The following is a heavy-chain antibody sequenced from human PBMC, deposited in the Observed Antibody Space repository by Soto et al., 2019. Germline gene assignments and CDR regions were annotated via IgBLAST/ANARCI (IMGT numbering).Heavy chain of an antibody. CDR2: ISYDGSNK. V-gene: IGHV3-30*18. Sequence: WSLRLSCAASGFTFSSYGMHWVRQAPGKGLEWVAIISYDGSNKYYADSVKGRFTISRDNSKNTLYLQMNSLRADDTAVYYCAKDLAAYCSGGSCSRLGYWGQGTLVTVSS. J-gene: IGHJ4*02. CDR3: AKDLAAYCSGGSCSRLGY. D-gene: IGHD2-15*01. CDR1: GFTFSSYG.